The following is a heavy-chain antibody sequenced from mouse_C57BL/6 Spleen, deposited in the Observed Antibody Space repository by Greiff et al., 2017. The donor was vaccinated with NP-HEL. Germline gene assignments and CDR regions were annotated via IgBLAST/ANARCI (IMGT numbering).Heavy chain of an antibody. CDR2: ISSGSSTI. D-gene: IGHD1-1*01. CDR3: ARAYNYYGSSYYYAMDY. V-gene: IGHV5-17*01. CDR1: GFTFSDYG. Sequence: EVQGVESGGGLVKPGGSLKLSCAASGFTFSDYGMHWVRQAPEKGLEWVAYISSGSSTIYYADTVKGRFTISRDNAKNTLFLQMTSLRSEDTAMYYCARAYNYYGSSYYYAMDYWGQGTSVTVSS. J-gene: IGHJ4*01.